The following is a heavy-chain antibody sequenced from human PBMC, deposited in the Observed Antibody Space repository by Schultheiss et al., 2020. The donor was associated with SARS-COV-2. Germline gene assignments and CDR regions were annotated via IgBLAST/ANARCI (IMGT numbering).Heavy chain of an antibody. D-gene: IGHD6-19*01. CDR3: ARGPGALIAVADGDYFDY. CDR2: ISGSGSGGST. V-gene: IGHV3-23*01. Sequence: GGSLRLSCAASGFTFSNYALTWVRQAPGKGLEWVSAISGSGSGGSTYYADSVKGRFTISRDNSKNTLYLQMNSLRAEDTAVYYCARGPGALIAVADGDYFDYWGQGTLVTVSS. CDR1: GFTFSNYA. J-gene: IGHJ4*02.